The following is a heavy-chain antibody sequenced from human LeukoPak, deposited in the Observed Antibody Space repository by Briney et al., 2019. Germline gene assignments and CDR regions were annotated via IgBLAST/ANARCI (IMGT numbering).Heavy chain of an antibody. J-gene: IGHJ4*02. CDR3: ARENHGSFDY. CDR1: GFTFSSYT. Sequence: PGGSLRLSCAASGFTFSSYTMNWVRQAPGKGLEWVSSISTSISYIYYADSVKGRFTISRDNAKNSLYLQMNSLRAEDTAVYYCARENHGSFDYWGQGSLVTVSS. V-gene: IGHV3-21*01. D-gene: IGHD1-14*01. CDR2: ISTSISYI.